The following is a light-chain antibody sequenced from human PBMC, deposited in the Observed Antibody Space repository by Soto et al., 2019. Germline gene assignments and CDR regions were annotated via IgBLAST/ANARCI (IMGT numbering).Light chain of an antibody. V-gene: IGKV3-15*01. J-gene: IGKJ5*01. Sequence: EIVMTQSPVTLSLSPGERSTLSCRASQGINSYLAWYQQKPGQAPRLLIYGASTRATDIPARFIGSGSVTEFTLTITSLQSEDFEVYYCQQYNNWPLITFGQGTRLEIK. CDR3: QQYNNWPLIT. CDR1: QGINSY. CDR2: GAS.